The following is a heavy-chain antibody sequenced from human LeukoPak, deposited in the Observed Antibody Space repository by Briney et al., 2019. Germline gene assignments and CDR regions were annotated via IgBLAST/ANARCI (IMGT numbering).Heavy chain of an antibody. CDR1: GGSFSGYY. V-gene: IGHV4-34*01. CDR3: ARGSGIAAAGTHDY. Sequence: PSETLSLTCAVYGGSFSGYYWSWIRQPPGKGLEWIGEINHSGSTNYNPSLKSRVTISVDTSKNQFSLKLSSVTAADMAVYYCARGSGIAAAGTHDYWGQGTLVTVSS. J-gene: IGHJ4*02. CDR2: INHSGST. D-gene: IGHD6-13*01.